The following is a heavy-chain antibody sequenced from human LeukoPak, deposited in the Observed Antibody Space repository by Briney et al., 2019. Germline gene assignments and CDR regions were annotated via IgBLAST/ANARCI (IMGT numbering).Heavy chain of an antibody. J-gene: IGHJ4*02. CDR2: IIPIFGTA. V-gene: IGHV1-69*13. CDR1: GGTFSSYA. D-gene: IGHD6-19*01. CDR3: ARDPVWLASFPPDY. Sequence: SVKVSCKASGGTFSSYAISWVRQAPGQGLEWMGGIIPIFGTANYAQKFQGRVTITADESTSTAYMELSSLRSDDTAVYYCARDPVWLASFPPDYWGQGTLVTVSS.